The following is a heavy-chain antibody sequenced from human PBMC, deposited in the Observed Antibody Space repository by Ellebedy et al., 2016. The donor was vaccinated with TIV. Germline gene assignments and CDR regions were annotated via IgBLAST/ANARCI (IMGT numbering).Heavy chain of an antibody. CDR2: ISGYTGDT. Sequence: ASVKVSCKASGFSLSSYSMSWVRQAPGQGLEWMGWISGYTGDTDFAQKFQGRVTLTTDTSTNTAYMELRNLESDDTAIYYCTRDMVQGMVAKYLWFDYWGQGTLVTVSS. J-gene: IGHJ4*02. D-gene: IGHD5-12*01. CDR1: GFSLSSYS. CDR3: TRDMVQGMVAKYLWFDY. V-gene: IGHV1-18*04.